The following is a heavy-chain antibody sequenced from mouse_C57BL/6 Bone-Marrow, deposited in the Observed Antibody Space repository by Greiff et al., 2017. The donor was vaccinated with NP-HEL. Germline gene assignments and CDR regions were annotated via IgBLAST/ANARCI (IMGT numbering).Heavy chain of an antibody. J-gene: IGHJ2*01. CDR1: GFNIKNTY. Sequence: VLLQQSVAELVRPGASVKLSCTASGFNIKNTYMHWVKQRPEQGLEWIGRIDPANGNTKYAPKFQGKATITADTSSNTAYLQLSSLTSEDTAIYYCASPYYYGRRDFDYWGQGTTLTVSS. D-gene: IGHD1-1*01. V-gene: IGHV14-3*01. CDR3: ASPYYYGRRDFDY. CDR2: IDPANGNT.